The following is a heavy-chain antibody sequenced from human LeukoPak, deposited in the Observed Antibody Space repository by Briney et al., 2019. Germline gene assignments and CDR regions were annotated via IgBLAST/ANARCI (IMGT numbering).Heavy chain of an antibody. J-gene: IGHJ4*02. CDR3: ARGGPEYDFWSGYYSD. D-gene: IGHD3-3*01. Sequence: ASVKVSCKASGYTFTSYVIGWVRQAPGQGLDWMGWISAYNGNTNYAQKLQGRVTMTTDTSTSTAYMELRSLRSDDTAVYYCARGGPEYDFWSGYYSDWGQGTLVTVSS. V-gene: IGHV1-18*01. CDR1: GYTFTSYV. CDR2: ISAYNGNT.